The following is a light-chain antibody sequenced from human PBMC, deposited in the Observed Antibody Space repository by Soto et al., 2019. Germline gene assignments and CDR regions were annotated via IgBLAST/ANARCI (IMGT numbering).Light chain of an antibody. CDR3: AAWDDSLNAVV. J-gene: IGLJ2*01. V-gene: IGLV1-44*01. CDR2: TNN. Sequence: QSVLTQPPSVSGTPGHKVSISCSGSTSNLGGNTVNWYQQLPGTAPKLLIYTNNQRPSGVPDRFSGSKSGTSASLAISDLRSADEADFYCAAWDDSLNAVVFGGGTKLTVL. CDR1: TSNLGGNT.